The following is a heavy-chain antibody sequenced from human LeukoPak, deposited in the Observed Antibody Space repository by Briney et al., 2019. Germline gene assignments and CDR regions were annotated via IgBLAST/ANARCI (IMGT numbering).Heavy chain of an antibody. CDR2: ISSSGSTT. CDR1: GLTLSDYY. D-gene: IGHD6-13*01. J-gene: IGHJ4*02. Sequence: PGGSLRLSCAASGLTLSDYYMSWIRQAPGKGLEWVSYISSSGSTTYYADSVKGRFTISRDSDKNSLYLQMNSLRAEDTGIYYCANHDRGDRSSSSWSPLDYWGQGTLVTVSS. V-gene: IGHV3-11*01. CDR3: ANHDRGDRSSSSWSPLDY.